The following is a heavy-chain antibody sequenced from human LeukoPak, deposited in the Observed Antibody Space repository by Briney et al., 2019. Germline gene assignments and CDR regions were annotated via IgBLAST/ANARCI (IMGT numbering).Heavy chain of an antibody. Sequence: PGGSLRLSCAASGFTFSSYAMSWVRQAPGEGVEWVSVLSGSGDSAHYADSVKGRFTISRDNSKNTLYLQMNSLRAEDTAIYYCAKVWSSSWSPFDYWGQGTLVTVSS. V-gene: IGHV3-23*01. CDR2: LSGSGDSA. D-gene: IGHD6-13*01. CDR3: AKVWSSSWSPFDY. CDR1: GFTFSSYA. J-gene: IGHJ4*02.